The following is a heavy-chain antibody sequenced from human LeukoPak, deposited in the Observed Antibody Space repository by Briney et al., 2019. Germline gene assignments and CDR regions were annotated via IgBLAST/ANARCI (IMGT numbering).Heavy chain of an antibody. Sequence: GASVKVSRKFSVYSLTEVSTHWVRQAPGKGLEWMGGFDPEDGEAIYAQKVQGRLTMTEDTSIDTAFMELRSLKSEDTAIYYCVTDIRSGWRNYWGQGTLITVSS. CDR2: FDPEDGEA. CDR3: VTDIRSGWRNY. D-gene: IGHD6-19*01. V-gene: IGHV1-24*01. J-gene: IGHJ4*02. CDR1: VYSLTEVS.